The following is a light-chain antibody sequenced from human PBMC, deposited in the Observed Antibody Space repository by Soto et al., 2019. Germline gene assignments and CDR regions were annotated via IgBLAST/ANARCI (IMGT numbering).Light chain of an antibody. CDR1: QSINTR. J-gene: IGKJ5*01. CDR3: QQYNSWTAIS. V-gene: IGKV3-15*01. CDR2: GAS. Sequence: EIVLTQSPATLSVSPGERATLSCRPSQSINTRLGWYQQRPGQAPRLLIYGASTRATGIPARFSGSGSGTEFTLTITTLQSEDFAVYYCQQYNSWTAISFGQGTRLEIK.